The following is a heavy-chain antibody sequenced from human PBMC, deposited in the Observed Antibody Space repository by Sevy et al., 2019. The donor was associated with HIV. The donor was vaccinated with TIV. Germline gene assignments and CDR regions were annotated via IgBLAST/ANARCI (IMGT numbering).Heavy chain of an antibody. CDR3: AKDPNDYCHSFDI. V-gene: IGHV3-23*01. J-gene: IGHJ3*02. Sequence: GGSLRLSCVGSGFTFSNYGMTWVRQAPGKGLEWVSSISVTSARTYYADSVRGRLTVSRDNSENTRYLQMNSLRAEDTAVYYCAKDPNDYCHSFDIWGQGTLVTVSS. CDR1: GFTFSNYG. D-gene: IGHD1-1*01. CDR2: ISVTSART.